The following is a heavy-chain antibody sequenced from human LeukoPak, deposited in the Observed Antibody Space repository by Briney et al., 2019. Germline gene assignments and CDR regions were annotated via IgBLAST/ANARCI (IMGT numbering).Heavy chain of an antibody. V-gene: IGHV1-46*01. J-gene: IGHJ4*02. CDR3: ARLTTSSGWYIDY. D-gene: IGHD6-19*01. CDR2: INPSGGST. Sequence: ASVKVSCKASGYTFTSYYMHWVRQAPGQGLEWMGIINPSGGSTSYAQKFQGRVTMTRDTSTSTAYMELGRLRSDDTAVYYCARLTTSSGWYIDYWGQGTLVTVSS. CDR1: GYTFTSYY.